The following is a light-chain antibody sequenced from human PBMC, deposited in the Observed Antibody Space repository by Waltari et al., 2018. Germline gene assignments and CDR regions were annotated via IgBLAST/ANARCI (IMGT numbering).Light chain of an antibody. CDR3: AVWDDSLSAWV. CDR1: SSNIGSPY. Sequence: QSVLTQPPSASGTPGQRVTISCSGSSSNIGSPYVFWYQHLPGTAPKLLSYRNNPRPSGVRDRFSGSKSGTSASLAISGLRSEDEAEYHCAVWDDSLSAWVFGGGTKLTVL. V-gene: IGLV1-47*01. CDR2: RNN. J-gene: IGLJ3*02.